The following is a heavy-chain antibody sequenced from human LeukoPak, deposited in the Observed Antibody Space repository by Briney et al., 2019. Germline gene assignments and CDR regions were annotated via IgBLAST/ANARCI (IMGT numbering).Heavy chain of an antibody. Sequence: GGSLRLSCVASGYTFSPHWMSWVRQAPGKGLEWVSVIYSGGSTYYADSVKGRFTISRDNSKNTLYLQVNSLRAEDTAVYYCARGMDVWGQGTTVTVSS. CDR3: ARGMDV. V-gene: IGHV3-53*01. CDR1: GYTFSPHW. J-gene: IGHJ6*02. CDR2: IYSGGST.